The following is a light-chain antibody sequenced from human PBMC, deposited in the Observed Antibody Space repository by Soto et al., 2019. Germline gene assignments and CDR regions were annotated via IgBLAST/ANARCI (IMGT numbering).Light chain of an antibody. CDR3: QQRANWPHT. J-gene: IGKJ2*01. Sequence: EIVSTQSPATLSLSPGERATLSCRASQSVSSYLAWYQQKPGQAPRLLIYDASKRATGIPARFSGSGSGTDFTLTIHSVEPEDAAVYYCQQRANWPHTFGQGTKLEIK. V-gene: IGKV3-11*01. CDR1: QSVSSY. CDR2: DAS.